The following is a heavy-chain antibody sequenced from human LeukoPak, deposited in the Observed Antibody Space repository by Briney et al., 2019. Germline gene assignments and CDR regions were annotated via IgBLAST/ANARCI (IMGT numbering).Heavy chain of an antibody. V-gene: IGHV4-59*01. D-gene: IGHD2-15*01. Sequence: SETLSLTCTVSGGSISSYYWSWIRQPPGKGLEWIGYIYYSGSTNYNPSLKSRVTISVDTSKNQFSLKLSSVTAADTAVYYCARDRIMAPYYYYGMDVWGQGTTVTVSS. CDR3: ARDRIMAPYYYYGMDV. J-gene: IGHJ6*02. CDR2: IYYSGST. CDR1: GGSISSYY.